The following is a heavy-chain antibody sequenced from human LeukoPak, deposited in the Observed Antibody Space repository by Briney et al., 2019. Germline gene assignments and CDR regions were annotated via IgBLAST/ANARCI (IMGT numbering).Heavy chain of an antibody. Sequence: PSETLSLTCAVSGGSISSGGYYWSWIRHPPGKGLEWIGYIYYSGSTNYNPSLKSRVTISVDTSKNQFSLKLSSVTAADTAVYYCARHGLHSFYFDYGGQGTLVTVSS. CDR2: IYYSGST. D-gene: IGHD3-16*02. J-gene: IGHJ4*02. V-gene: IGHV4-61*08. CDR3: ARHGLHSFYFDY. CDR1: GGSISSGGYY.